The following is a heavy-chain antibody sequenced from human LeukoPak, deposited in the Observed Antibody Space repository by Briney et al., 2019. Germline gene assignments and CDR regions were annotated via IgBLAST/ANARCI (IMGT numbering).Heavy chain of an antibody. V-gene: IGHV3-30-3*01. CDR2: ISYDGSNK. D-gene: IGHD3-16*02. CDR3: AIVPDPLLSLDAFDI. CDR1: GFTFSSYA. Sequence: GGSLRLSCAASGFTFSSYAMHWVRQAPGKGLEWVAVISYDGSNKYYADSVKGRFTISRDNSKNTLYLQMNSLRAEDTAVYYCAIVPDPLLSLDAFDIWGQGTMVTVSS. J-gene: IGHJ3*02.